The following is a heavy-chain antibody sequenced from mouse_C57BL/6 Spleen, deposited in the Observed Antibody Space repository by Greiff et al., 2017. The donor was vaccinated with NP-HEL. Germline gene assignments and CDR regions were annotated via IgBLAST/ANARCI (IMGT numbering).Heavy chain of an antibody. D-gene: IGHD2-4*01. CDR3: ALPYDYAWFAY. CDR2: IHPNGGST. CDR1: GYTFTSYW. Sequence: VQLQQPGAELVKPGASVKLSCKASGYTFTSYWMHWVKQRPGQGLEWIGMIHPNGGSTNYNEKFKSKATLTVDKSSSTAYMQLSSLTSEDSAVYYCALPYDYAWFAYWGQGTLVTVSA. V-gene: IGHV1-64*01. J-gene: IGHJ3*01.